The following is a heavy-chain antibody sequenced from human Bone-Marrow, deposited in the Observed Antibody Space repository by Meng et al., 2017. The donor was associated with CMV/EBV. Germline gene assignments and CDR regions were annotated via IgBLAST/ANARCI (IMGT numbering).Heavy chain of an antibody. CDR1: GFTFSGSA. Sequence: GESLKISCAASGFTFSGSAMHWVRQAPGKGLEWVSGISGTGQSTFNAASVKGRFTVSRDNSKKMLYLQMNRLRGDDTAIYYCVKNVGRWDTWWGQGTRVTGSS. CDR3: VKNVGRWDTW. V-gene: IGHV3-23*01. J-gene: IGHJ4*02. CDR2: ISGTGQST. D-gene: IGHD5-18*01.